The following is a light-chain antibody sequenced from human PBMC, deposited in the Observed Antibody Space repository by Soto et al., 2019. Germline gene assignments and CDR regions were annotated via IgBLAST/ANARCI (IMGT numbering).Light chain of an antibody. CDR1: STDVGGYDH. CDR3: SSGAGSYNDV. J-gene: IGLJ1*01. Sequence: QSALTQPPSASGSPGQSVTIPCTGTSTDVGGYDHVSWYQQHPGKAPKLMIYEVTKRPAGVPDRFSGSKSGNTASLTVSGLQAEDEADYYCSSGAGSYNDVFGTGTKLTVL. CDR2: EVT. V-gene: IGLV2-8*01.